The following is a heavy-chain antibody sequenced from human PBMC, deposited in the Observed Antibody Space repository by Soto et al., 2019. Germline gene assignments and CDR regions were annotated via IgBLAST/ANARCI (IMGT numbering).Heavy chain of an antibody. J-gene: IGHJ6*02. CDR2: IYYSGST. CDR1: GGCISSGGYY. V-gene: IGHV4-31*03. D-gene: IGHD3-10*01. Sequence: SETLSLTCTVSGGCISSGGYYWSWIRQHPGKGLEWIGYIYYSGSTYYNPSLKSRVTMSVDTSKNQFSLKLSSVTAADAAVYYCARSHNYYYYGFDVWGQGTTVTVSS. CDR3: ARSHNYYYYGFDV.